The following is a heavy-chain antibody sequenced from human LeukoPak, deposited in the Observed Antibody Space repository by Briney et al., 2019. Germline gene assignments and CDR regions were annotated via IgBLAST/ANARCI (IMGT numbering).Heavy chain of an antibody. J-gene: IGHJ4*02. CDR3: ARVNNYDMLSSFDY. Sequence: ASVKVSCKASGYTFTSYGISWVRQAPGQGLEWMGWISTYNGNTHYARELQGRATLTTDTSTSTAYMELRSLRSDDTAMYFCARVNNYDMLSSFDYWGQGTLVTVSS. CDR2: ISTYNGNT. V-gene: IGHV1-18*04. CDR1: GYTFTSYG. D-gene: IGHD3-9*01.